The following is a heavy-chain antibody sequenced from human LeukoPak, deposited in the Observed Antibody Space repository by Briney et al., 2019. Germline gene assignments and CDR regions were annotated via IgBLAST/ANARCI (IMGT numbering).Heavy chain of an antibody. CDR3: ATPSNWASLLRFDY. CDR1: GYTFTDYY. J-gene: IGHJ4*02. D-gene: IGHD7-27*01. Sequence: GATVKISCKASGYTFTDYYMHWVQQAPGKGLEWMGRVDPEDGETIYAEKFQGRVTITADTSTDTAYMEPSSLRSEDTAVYYCATPSNWASLLRFDYWGQGTLVTVSS. V-gene: IGHV1-69-2*01. CDR2: VDPEDGET.